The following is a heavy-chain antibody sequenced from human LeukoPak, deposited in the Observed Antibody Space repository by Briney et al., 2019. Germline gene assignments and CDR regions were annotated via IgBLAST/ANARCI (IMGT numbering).Heavy chain of an antibody. CDR2: IYYSGST. Sequence: SETLSLTCTASGGSVSSGSYYWSWIRQPPGKGLEWIGYIYYSGSTNYNPSLKSRVTISVDTSKNQFSLKLSSVTAADTAVYYCARYYYEGWFDPWGQGTLVTVSS. CDR3: ARYYYEGWFDP. J-gene: IGHJ5*02. V-gene: IGHV4-61*01. D-gene: IGHD3-22*01. CDR1: GGSVSSGSYY.